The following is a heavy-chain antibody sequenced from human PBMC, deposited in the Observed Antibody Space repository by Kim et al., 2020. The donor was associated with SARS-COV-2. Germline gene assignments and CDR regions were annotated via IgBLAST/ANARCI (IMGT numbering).Heavy chain of an antibody. J-gene: IGHJ4*02. V-gene: IGHV3-30*04. CDR1: GFTFSSYA. D-gene: IGHD3-10*01. Sequence: GGSLRLSCAASGFTFSSYAMHWVRQAPGKGLEWVAVISYDGSNKYYADSVKGRFTISRDNSKNTLYLQMNSLRAEETAVYYCARVNEKVVRGPNPDYWGQGTLVTVSS. CDR2: ISYDGSNK. CDR3: ARVNEKVVRGPNPDY.